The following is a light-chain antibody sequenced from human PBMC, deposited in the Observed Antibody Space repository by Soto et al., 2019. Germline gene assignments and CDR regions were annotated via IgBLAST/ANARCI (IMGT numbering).Light chain of an antibody. V-gene: IGKV3-11*01. CDR3: QHRSNAPWGIT. CDR2: DAS. Sequence: EIVLTQSPATLSLSPGERATLSCRASQSVSSYLAWYQQKPGQAPRLLIYDASNRATGIPARFSGSGSGTDFTRTISSLEPEDFAVYYWQHRSNAPWGITFGQGTRLEIK. CDR1: QSVSSY. J-gene: IGKJ5*01.